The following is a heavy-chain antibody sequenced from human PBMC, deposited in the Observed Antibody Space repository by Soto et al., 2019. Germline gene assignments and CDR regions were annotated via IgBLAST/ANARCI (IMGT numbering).Heavy chain of an antibody. J-gene: IGHJ4*02. CDR1: GFSFETYW. D-gene: IGHD2-2*01. CDR2: IRQDGSEK. V-gene: IGHV3-7*01. CDR3: VRGCVRPSCPYFFHY. Sequence: EVQLVESGGGLVQPGGSLRLSCTASGFSFETYWMSWVRQAPGKGLEWVATIRQDGSEKHYVNSVRGRFIISRDNAEMSLSLQLNSLRADDATVYYCVRGCVRPSCPYFFHYWGQGALVTVSS.